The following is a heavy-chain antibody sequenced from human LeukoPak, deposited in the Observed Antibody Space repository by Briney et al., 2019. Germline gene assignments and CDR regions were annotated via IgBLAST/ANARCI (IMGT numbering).Heavy chain of an antibody. CDR1: GGSFSRYY. Sequence: SETLSLTCAVYGGSFSRYYWSWIRQPPGKGLEWIGEINHSGSTNYNPSLKSRVTISVDTSKNQFSLKLSSVTAADTAVYYCARGRILRITGTTFFDYWGQGTLVPVSS. J-gene: IGHJ4*02. D-gene: IGHD1-7*01. CDR2: INHSGST. CDR3: ARGRILRITGTTFFDY. V-gene: IGHV4-34*01.